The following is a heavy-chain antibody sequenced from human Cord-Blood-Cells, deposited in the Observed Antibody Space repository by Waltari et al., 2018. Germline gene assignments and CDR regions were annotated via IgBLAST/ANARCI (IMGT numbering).Heavy chain of an antibody. CDR2: ISGSGGST. V-gene: IGHV3-23*01. J-gene: IGHJ4*02. CDR3: AKDDGWELLNPY. CDR1: GFTFSSYA. Sequence: EVQLLESGGGLVQPGGSLRPSCAASGFTFSSYAMRWVRQAPGKGLEWVSAISGSGGSTYYADSVKGRFTISRDNSKNTLYLQMNSLRAEDTAVYYCAKDDGWELLNPYWGQGTLVTASS. D-gene: IGHD1-26*01.